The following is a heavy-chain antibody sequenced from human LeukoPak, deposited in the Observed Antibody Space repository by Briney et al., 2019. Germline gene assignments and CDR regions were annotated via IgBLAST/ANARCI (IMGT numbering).Heavy chain of an antibody. Sequence: GGSLRLSCAAYGFTFSSYAMHWVRQAPGKGLEWVAVISYDGSNKYYAHSVKGRFTISRDNAKNTLYLQMNSLRVEDTAVYYCTRDLKTWGQGTLVTVSS. CDR1: GFTFSSYA. CDR2: ISYDGSNK. J-gene: IGHJ5*02. V-gene: IGHV3-30-3*01. CDR3: TRDLKT.